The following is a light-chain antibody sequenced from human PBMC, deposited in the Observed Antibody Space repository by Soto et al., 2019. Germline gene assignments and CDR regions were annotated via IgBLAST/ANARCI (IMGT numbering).Light chain of an antibody. CDR2: DAS. J-gene: IGKJ1*01. V-gene: IGKV3-15*01. CDR3: QQYNNWPPMA. CDR1: QSVSSN. Sequence: EIVMTQSPATLSVSPGERATLSCRASQSVSSNLAWYQQKPGQAPRLLIYDASTRATGIPARFSGSGSGTEFTLNIRSLQSEDFAVYYCQQYNNWPPMAFGQGTKVEIK.